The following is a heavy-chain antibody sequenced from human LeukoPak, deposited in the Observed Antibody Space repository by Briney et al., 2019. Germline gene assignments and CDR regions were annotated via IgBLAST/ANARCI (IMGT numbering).Heavy chain of an antibody. Sequence: ASVKVSCKASGGTFSSYAISWVRQAPGQGLEWMGGIIPIFGTTNYAQKFQGRVTMTRNTSISTAYMELSSLRSEDTAVYYCARGPHIVVVPAAMVYYYYYMDVWGKGTTVTISS. CDR2: IIPIFGTT. J-gene: IGHJ6*03. V-gene: IGHV1-69*05. CDR1: GGTFSSYA. CDR3: ARGPHIVVVPAAMVYYYYYMDV. D-gene: IGHD2-2*01.